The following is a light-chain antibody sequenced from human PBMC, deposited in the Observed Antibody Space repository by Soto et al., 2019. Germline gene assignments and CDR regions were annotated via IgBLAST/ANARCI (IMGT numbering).Light chain of an antibody. J-gene: IGKJ1*01. Sequence: EVVMTQSPATLSVSPGERATLSCRASETFATNLAWYQQKPGQAPRLLISGASTRAAGISDRFRGSGSGTEFTLTISSLRSEDSAIYYCQQYFEWPPMTFGQGTKVDI. CDR3: QQYFEWPPMT. CDR1: ETFATN. V-gene: IGKV3-15*01. CDR2: GAS.